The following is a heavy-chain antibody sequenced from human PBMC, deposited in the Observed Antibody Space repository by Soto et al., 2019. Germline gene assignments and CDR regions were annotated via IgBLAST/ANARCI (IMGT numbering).Heavy chain of an antibody. CDR1: SGSISSSNW. V-gene: IGHV4-4*02. J-gene: IGHJ6*03. D-gene: IGHD6-13*01. CDR2: IYYSGST. Sequence: PSETLSLTCAVSSGSISSSNWWSWVRQPPGKGLEWIGYIYYSGSTNYNPSLKSRVTISVDTSKNQFSLKLSSVTAADTAVYYCARRGSSRGYYYYYMAVWGKGTTVTVSS. CDR3: ARRGSSRGYYYYYMAV.